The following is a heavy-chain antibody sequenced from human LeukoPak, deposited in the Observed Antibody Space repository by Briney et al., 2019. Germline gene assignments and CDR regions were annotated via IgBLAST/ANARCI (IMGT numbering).Heavy chain of an antibody. CDR2: IYYSGST. Sequence: PSETLSLTCAVSGGSISSGGYYWSWIRQPPGKGLEWIGYIYYSGSTNYNPSLKSRVTISVDTSKNQFSLKLSSVIAADTAVYYCARSRGLWFGELGYWGQGTLVTVSS. V-gene: IGHV4-61*08. J-gene: IGHJ4*02. CDR3: ARSRGLWFGELGY. D-gene: IGHD3-10*01. CDR1: GGSISSGGYY.